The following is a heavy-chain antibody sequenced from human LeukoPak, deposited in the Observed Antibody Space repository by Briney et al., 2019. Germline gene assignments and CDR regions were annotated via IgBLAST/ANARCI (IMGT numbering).Heavy chain of an antibody. J-gene: IGHJ4*02. Sequence: PGGSLRLSCAASGFTFSSYSMNWVRQAPGKGLEWVSSISSSSSYIYYADSVKGRFTISRDNSKNTLYLQMNSLRAEDTAVYYCAKQEGAVRVWGSYRFDYWGQGTLVTVSS. CDR3: AKQEGAVRVWGSYRFDY. V-gene: IGHV3-21*01. D-gene: IGHD3-16*02. CDR2: ISSSSSYI. CDR1: GFTFSSYS.